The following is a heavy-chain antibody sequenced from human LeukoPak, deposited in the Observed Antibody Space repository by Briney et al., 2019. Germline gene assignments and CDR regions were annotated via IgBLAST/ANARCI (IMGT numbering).Heavy chain of an antibody. CDR3: ARDLNRFDP. J-gene: IGHJ5*02. CDR2: ISSSSDTI. Sequence: GGSLRLSCAASGFTFSDYSFNWVRQPPGKGLEWLSYISSSSDTIYYADSVKGRSTISGDNARNSLYLQMNTLRVEDTAVYYCARDLNRFDPWGQGTLVTVSS. CDR1: GFTFSDYS. V-gene: IGHV3-48*04.